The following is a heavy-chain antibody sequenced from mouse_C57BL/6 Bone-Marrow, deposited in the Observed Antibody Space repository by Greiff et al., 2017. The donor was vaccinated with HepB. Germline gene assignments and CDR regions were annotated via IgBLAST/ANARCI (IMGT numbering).Heavy chain of an antibody. Sequence: QVQLQQPGAELVMPGASVKLSCKASGYTFTSYWMHWVKQRPGQGLEWIGEIDPSDSYTNYNQKFKGKSTLTVDKSSSTAYMQLSSLTSEDSAVYYCARGPYYGSSYGYFDYWGQGTTLTVSS. V-gene: IGHV1-69*01. CDR3: ARGPYYGSSYGYFDY. CDR2: IDPSDSYT. CDR1: GYTFTSYW. D-gene: IGHD1-1*01. J-gene: IGHJ2*01.